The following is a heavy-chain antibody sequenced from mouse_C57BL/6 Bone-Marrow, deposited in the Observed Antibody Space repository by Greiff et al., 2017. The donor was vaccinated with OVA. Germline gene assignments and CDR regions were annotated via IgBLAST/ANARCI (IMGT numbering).Heavy chain of an antibody. J-gene: IGHJ4*01. CDR2: IDPENGDT. V-gene: IGHV14-4*01. CDR3: TTFYDYYAMDY. D-gene: IGHD2-3*01. Sequence: VQLKQSGAELVRPGASVKLSCTASGFNIKDDYMHWVKQRPEQGLEWIGWIDPENGDTEYASKFQGKATITADTSSNTAYLQLSSLTSEDTAVYYCTTFYDYYAMDYWGQGTSVTVSS. CDR1: GFNIKDDY.